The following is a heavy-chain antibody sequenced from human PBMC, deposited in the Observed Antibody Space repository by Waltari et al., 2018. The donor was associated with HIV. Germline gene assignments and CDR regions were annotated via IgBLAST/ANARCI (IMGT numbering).Heavy chain of an antibody. CDR2: INSEGSST. CDR1: GFTFSSYW. D-gene: IGHD3-16*01. V-gene: IGHV3-74*01. J-gene: IGHJ4*02. Sequence: EVQLVESGGGLVQPGGSLRLSCAASGFTFSSYWMHWVRQAPGKGLVGVSRINSEGSSTNYADSGKGRFTISRDNAKNTVYLQMNSLRAEDTALYYCASLYNYVWGSPPPFDYWGQGTLVTVSS. CDR3: ASLYNYVWGSPPPFDY.